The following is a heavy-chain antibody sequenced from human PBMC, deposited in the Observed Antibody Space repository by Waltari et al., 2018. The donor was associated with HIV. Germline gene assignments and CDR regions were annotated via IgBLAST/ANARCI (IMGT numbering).Heavy chain of an antibody. CDR1: GFTFSSYS. CDR2: ISSSSTYI. Sequence: EVQLVESGGDLVKPGESLRLSCAVSGFTFSSYSMHWVRQALGKGLEWVSSISSSSTYIYYADAVKGRFSISRDNAKSSLFLQLTSLRADDTAVYFCATDVARGRFDYWGQGTPVTVSS. V-gene: IGHV3-21*01. CDR3: ATDVARGRFDY. D-gene: IGHD2-15*01. J-gene: IGHJ4*02.